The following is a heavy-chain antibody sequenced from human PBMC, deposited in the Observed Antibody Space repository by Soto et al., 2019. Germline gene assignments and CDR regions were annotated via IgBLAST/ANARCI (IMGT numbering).Heavy chain of an antibody. CDR1: GFSLSTSGVG. J-gene: IGHJ4*02. Sequence: QITLKESGPTLVRPTQTLTLTCAFSGFSLSTSGVGAGWIRQPPGKALEWLAVIYWDDSKHYSPSLRSRLTITKDTSKNQVVLTMTNMDPMDTGTYYCAHKGPEDWPLDYWGQGTLLTVSS. V-gene: IGHV2-5*02. CDR3: AHKGPEDWPLDY. CDR2: IYWDDSK. D-gene: IGHD3-9*01.